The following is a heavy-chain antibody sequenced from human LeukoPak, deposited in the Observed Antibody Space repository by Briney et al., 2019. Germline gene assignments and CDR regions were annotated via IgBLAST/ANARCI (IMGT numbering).Heavy chain of an antibody. J-gene: IGHJ4*02. D-gene: IGHD6-19*01. CDR2: ISSSSSYI. V-gene: IGHV3-21*01. CDR3: AGGIAVAGLIAY. CDR1: GFTFSSYS. Sequence: WGYLRLSCAASGFTFSSYSMNWVRQAPGKGLEWVSSISSSSSYIYYADSVKGRFTISRDNAKNSLYLQMNSLRAEDTAVYYCAGGIAVAGLIAYWGQGTLVTVSS.